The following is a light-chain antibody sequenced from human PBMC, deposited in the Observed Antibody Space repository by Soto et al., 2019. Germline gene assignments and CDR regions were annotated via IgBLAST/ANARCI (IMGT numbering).Light chain of an antibody. J-gene: IGKJ4*01. V-gene: IGKV3-11*01. CDR1: QSVSSF. Sequence: DIVLTHSPATLSLSPGERATLSCRASQSVSSFLAWYQQKPGQAPRLLIYDASNRATGIPARFSGSGSGTDFTLTISSLEPEDFAVYYCQHRSNWPLTFGGGTKVDIK. CDR3: QHRSNWPLT. CDR2: DAS.